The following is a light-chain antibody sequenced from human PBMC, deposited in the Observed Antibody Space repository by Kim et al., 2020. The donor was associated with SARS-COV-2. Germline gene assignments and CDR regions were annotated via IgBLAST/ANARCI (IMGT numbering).Light chain of an antibody. CDR1: QSISSW. Sequence: DIQMTQSPSTLSASVGDRVTITCRASQSISSWLAWYQQKPGKAPKLLIYKASSLESGVPSRFSGSGSGTEFTLTISSLQPDDFATYYCQQYNSYSHGKTFGQGTKVDIK. J-gene: IGKJ1*01. CDR3: QQYNSYSHGKT. CDR2: KAS. V-gene: IGKV1-5*03.